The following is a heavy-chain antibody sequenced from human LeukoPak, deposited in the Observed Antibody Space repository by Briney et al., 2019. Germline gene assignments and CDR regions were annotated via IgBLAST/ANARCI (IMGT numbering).Heavy chain of an antibody. V-gene: IGHV1-18*01. J-gene: IGHJ5*02. CDR2: ISPYNGNT. CDR3: ARTLGRDGYNLDWFDP. Sequence: ASVKVSCKASGYTFTIYGITWVRQAPGQGLEWMGWISPYNGNTFYAQKLQGRVTMTTDTSTSTAYMELRSLRSDDTAVYYCARTLGRDGYNLDWFDPWGQGTLVTVSS. D-gene: IGHD5-24*01. CDR1: GYTFTIYG.